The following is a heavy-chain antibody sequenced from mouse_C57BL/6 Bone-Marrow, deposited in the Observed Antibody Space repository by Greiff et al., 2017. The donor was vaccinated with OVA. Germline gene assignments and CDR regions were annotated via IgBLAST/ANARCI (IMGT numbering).Heavy chain of an antibody. V-gene: IGHV1-64*01. J-gene: IGHJ2*01. Sequence: VQLQQPGAELVKPGASVKLSCKASGYTFTSYWMHWVKQRPGQGLEWIGMIHPNSGSTNYNEKFKSKATLTVDKSSSTAYMQLSSLTSEDSAVYYCAADSAGYVGGYYFDYWGQGTTLTVSS. D-gene: IGHD3-2*02. CDR2: IHPNSGST. CDR3: AADSAGYVGGYYFDY. CDR1: GYTFTSYW.